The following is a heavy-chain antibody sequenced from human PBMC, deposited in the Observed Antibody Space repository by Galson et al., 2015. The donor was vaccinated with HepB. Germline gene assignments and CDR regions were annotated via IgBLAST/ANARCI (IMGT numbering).Heavy chain of an antibody. CDR2: ISSSGATT. CDR3: ARHHCTSSSCYFDY. Sequence: RLSCAASGFTFSDHYMSWIRQAPGKGLEWLSYISSSGATTDYADSVRGGFTISRGNARNSLFLQMNSLRADDTAVYYCARHHCTSSSCYFDYWGQGTLVTVSS. D-gene: IGHD2-2*01. V-gene: IGHV3-11*01. J-gene: IGHJ4*02. CDR1: GFTFSDHY.